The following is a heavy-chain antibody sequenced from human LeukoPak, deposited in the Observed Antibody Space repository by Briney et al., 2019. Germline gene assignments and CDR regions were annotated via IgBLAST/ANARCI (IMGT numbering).Heavy chain of an antibody. D-gene: IGHD6-19*01. Sequence: GGSLRLSCAASGFTFSSYGMHWVRQAPGKGLEWVAFIRYDGSNKYYADSVKGRFTISRDNPKNTLYLQMNSLRAEDTAVYYCAEDQGSAGYFDLWGRGTLVTVSS. J-gene: IGHJ2*01. CDR1: GFTFSSYG. CDR3: AEDQGSAGYFDL. V-gene: IGHV3-30*02. CDR2: IRYDGSNK.